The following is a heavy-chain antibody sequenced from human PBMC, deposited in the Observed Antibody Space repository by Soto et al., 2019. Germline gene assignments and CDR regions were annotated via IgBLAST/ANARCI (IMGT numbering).Heavy chain of an antibody. D-gene: IGHD3-10*01. CDR3: ARDDLDGSGSTPY. CDR2: ISSSSSTI. V-gene: IGHV3-48*01. Sequence: PGGSLRLSCAASGFTFSSYSMNWVRQAPGKGLEWVSYISSSSSTIYYADSVKGRFTISRDNAKNSLYLQMNSLRAEDTAVYYCARDDLDGSGSTPYWGQGTLVTVSS. J-gene: IGHJ4*02. CDR1: GFTFSSYS.